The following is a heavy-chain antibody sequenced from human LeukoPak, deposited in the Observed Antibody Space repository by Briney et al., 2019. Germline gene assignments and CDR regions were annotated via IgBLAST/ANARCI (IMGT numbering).Heavy chain of an antibody. D-gene: IGHD5-18*01. V-gene: IGHV4-39*07. CDR3: ARARIRTSGSNYYYGMDV. CDR1: GGSISSSSYY. J-gene: IGHJ6*02. CDR2: IYYSGST. Sequence: PSETLSLTCTVSGGSISSSSYYWGWIRQPPGKGLEWIGSIYYSGSTYYNPSLKSRVTISVDTSKNQFSLKLSSVTAADTAVYYCARARIRTSGSNYYYGMDVWGQGTTVTVSS.